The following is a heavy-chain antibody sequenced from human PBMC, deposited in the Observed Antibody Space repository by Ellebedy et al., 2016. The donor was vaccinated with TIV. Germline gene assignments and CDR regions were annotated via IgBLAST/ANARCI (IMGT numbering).Heavy chain of an antibody. J-gene: IGHJ4*02. V-gene: IGHV3-23*01. CDR1: GFTFSGYA. D-gene: IGHD3-9*01. Sequence: GESLKISCAASGFTFSGYAMSWVRQAPGKGLEWVSGLVGSNGRTHYADSVKGRFTISRDISKNTLYLQMDSLRAEDTAVYYCARGYFDWYVDYWGQGTLVTVSS. CDR3: ARGYFDWYVDY. CDR2: LVGSNGRT.